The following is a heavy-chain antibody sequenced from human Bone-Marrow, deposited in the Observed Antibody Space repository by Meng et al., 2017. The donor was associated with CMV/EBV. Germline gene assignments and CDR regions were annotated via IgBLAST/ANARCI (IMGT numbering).Heavy chain of an antibody. Sequence: GGSLRLSCAASGFTVTNNYMSWVRQAPGKGLEWVSVIYSDSSTYYADSVKGRFTISRDNAKNSLYLQMNSLRAEDTAVYYCARHSYSSSWSDVWYYYGMDVWGQGTTVTFYS. D-gene: IGHD6-13*01. CDR1: GFTVTNNY. CDR3: ARHSYSSSWSDVWYYYGMDV. J-gene: IGHJ6*02. CDR2: IYSDSST. V-gene: IGHV3-66*04.